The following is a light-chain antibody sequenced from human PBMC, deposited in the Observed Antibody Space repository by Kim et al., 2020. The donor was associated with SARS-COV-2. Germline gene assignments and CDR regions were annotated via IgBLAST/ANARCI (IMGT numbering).Light chain of an antibody. CDR1: TSNIGDNS. Sequence: RQRVTISCYGNTSNIGDNSVNWSQHLPGKAPRLLIFYNALLPSGGSERFSGAESGTSDSLAISGLQSEDEAEYYCAAWDNSLNAYVFGTGTTVTVL. J-gene: IGLJ1*01. CDR2: YNA. V-gene: IGLV1-36*01. CDR3: AAWDNSLNAYV.